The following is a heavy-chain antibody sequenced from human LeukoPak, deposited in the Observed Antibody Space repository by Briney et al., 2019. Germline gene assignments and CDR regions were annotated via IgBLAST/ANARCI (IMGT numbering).Heavy chain of an antibody. CDR1: GFSFSTYG. D-gene: IGHD3-10*01. V-gene: IGHV3-33*01. Sequence: GSSLRLSCAASGFSFSTYGMHWVRQAPGKGLERVAVIWYDGSHQYYADSVKGRFTISRDMSTNTLYLQMNNLRVDDTALYYCARDLGLKYGSGTYTFDPWGQGTLVIVSP. CDR2: IWYDGSHQ. J-gene: IGHJ5*02. CDR3: ARDLGLKYGSGTYTFDP.